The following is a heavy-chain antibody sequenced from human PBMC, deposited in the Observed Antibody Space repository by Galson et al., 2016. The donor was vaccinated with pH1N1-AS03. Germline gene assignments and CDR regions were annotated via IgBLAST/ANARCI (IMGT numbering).Heavy chain of an antibody. J-gene: IGHJ4*02. CDR3: VTDGTFGSTIEH. D-gene: IGHD2-15*01. CDR2: IDEGGSHP. CDR1: GFTFSKTG. V-gene: IGHV3-21*01. Sequence: SLRLSCAASGFTFSKTGMNWVRQAPGKGPEWVSSIDEGGSHPYSADSLQGRFTISRDNTKNSLFLHMNSLRAEDTAVYYSVTDGTFGSTIEHWGQGTLVTVSS.